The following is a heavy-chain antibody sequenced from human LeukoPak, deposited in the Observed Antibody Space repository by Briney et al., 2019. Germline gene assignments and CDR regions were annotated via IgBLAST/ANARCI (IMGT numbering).Heavy chain of an antibody. CDR1: GYSFTSYW. CDR2: INPGSGDT. J-gene: IGHJ4*02. Sequence: GESLKISCKGSGYSFTSYWIGWVRQAPGQGLEWMGRINPGSGDTEFAQKFQGRVTMTRDTSVSTAYMEVSGLTSDDTAIYYCARDLSSTPNWELDHWGQGTLVTVSS. D-gene: IGHD1-1*01. V-gene: IGHV1-2*06. CDR3: ARDLSSTPNWELDH.